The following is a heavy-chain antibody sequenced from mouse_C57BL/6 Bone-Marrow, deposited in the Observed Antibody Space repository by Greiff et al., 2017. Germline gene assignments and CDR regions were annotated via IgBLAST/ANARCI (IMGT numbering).Heavy chain of an antibody. CDR1: GYTFTDYE. CDR3: TRWGTTVVGPYYAMDY. CDR2: IDPETGGT. J-gene: IGHJ4*01. D-gene: IGHD1-1*01. V-gene: IGHV1-15*01. Sequence: VKLQESGAELVRPGASVTLSCKASGYTFTDYEMHWVKQTPVHGLEWIGAIDPETGGTAYNQKFKGKAILTADKSSSTAYMELRSLTSEDSAVYYCTRWGTTVVGPYYAMDYWGQGTSVTVSS.